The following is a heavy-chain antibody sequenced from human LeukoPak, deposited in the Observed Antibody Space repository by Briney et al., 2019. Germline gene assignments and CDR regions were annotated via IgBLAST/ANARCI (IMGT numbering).Heavy chain of an antibody. CDR3: AKVGIVGASDY. V-gene: IGHV1-8*03. D-gene: IGHD1-26*01. Sequence: GASVKVSCKASGYTFTTLDINWVRQATGQGLEWMGWIDPNSGNRGYAQKFQGRVTITRDTSISTAYMELRSLKSDDTAVYYCAKVGIVGASDYWGQGTLVTVSS. J-gene: IGHJ4*02. CDR2: IDPNSGNR. CDR1: GYTFTTLD.